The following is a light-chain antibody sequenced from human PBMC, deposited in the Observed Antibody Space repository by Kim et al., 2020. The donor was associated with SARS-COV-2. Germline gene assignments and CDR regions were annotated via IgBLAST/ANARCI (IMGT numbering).Light chain of an antibody. J-gene: IGKJ3*01. Sequence: SASISGRSSQRLVYSDGNIYLNWFHQRPGQSPRRLIYKVSNRDSWVPDRFSGSGSGTDFTLQISRVEAEDVGVYYCMQGTHWPFTFGPGTKVDIK. V-gene: IGKV2-30*01. CDR3: MQGTHWPFT. CDR2: KVS. CDR1: QRLVYSDGNIY.